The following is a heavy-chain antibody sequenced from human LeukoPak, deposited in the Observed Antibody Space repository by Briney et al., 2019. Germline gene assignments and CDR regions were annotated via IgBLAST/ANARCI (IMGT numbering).Heavy chain of an antibody. Sequence: GASVKVSCKVSGYTLTELSMHWVRQAPGKGLEWMGGFDPEDGETIYAQKFQGRVTMTEDTSTDTAYMELSSLRSEDTAVYYCATAPLGYYYYYMDVWGKGTTVTVSS. CDR3: ATAPLGYYYYYMDV. CDR2: FDPEDGET. D-gene: IGHD3-16*01. V-gene: IGHV1-24*01. CDR1: GYTLTELS. J-gene: IGHJ6*03.